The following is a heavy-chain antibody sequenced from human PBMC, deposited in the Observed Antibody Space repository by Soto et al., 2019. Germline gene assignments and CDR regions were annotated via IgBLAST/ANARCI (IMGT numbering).Heavy chain of an antibody. V-gene: IGHV5-10-1*01. Sequence: GESLKISCKGSGYSFTSYWISWVRQMPGKGLEWMGRIDPSDSYTNYSPSFQGHVTISADKSISTAYLQWSSLKASDTAMYYCARIMADRYYYYYGMDVWGQGTKVTVSS. CDR2: IDPSDSYT. CDR3: ARIMADRYYYYYGMDV. D-gene: IGHD3-16*01. J-gene: IGHJ6*02. CDR1: GYSFTSYW.